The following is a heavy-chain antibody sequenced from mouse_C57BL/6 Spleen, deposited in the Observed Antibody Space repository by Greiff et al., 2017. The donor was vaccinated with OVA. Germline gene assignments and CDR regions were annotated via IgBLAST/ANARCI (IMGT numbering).Heavy chain of an antibody. J-gene: IGHJ1*03. V-gene: IGHV1-82*01. CDR1: GYAFSSSW. CDR2: IYPGDGDT. CDR3: ARGLLRDLWYFDV. Sequence: VQLQQSGPELVKPGASVKISCKASGYAFSSSWMNWVKQRPGKGLEWIGRIYPGDGDTNYNGKFKGKATLTADKSSSTAYMQLSSLTSEDSAVYFGARGLLRDLWYFDVWGTGTTVTVSA. D-gene: IGHD1-1*01.